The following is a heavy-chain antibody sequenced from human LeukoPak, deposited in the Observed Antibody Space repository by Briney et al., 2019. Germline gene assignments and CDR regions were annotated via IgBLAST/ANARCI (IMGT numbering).Heavy chain of an antibody. J-gene: IGHJ5*02. D-gene: IGHD4-17*01. CDR2: IHTTGRT. Sequence: SETLSLTCSISGGSISSGDHYWTWIRRPAGKELEWIGRIHTTGRTNYNPSLKSRVYISVDTSKNQFSLELSSLTAADTAVYYCAREFDYEGVDPWGQGTLVTVSS. CDR3: AREFDYEGVDP. CDR1: GGSISSGDHY. V-gene: IGHV4-61*02.